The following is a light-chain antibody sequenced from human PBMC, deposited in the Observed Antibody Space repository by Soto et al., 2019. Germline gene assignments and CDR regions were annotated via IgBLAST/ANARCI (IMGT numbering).Light chain of an antibody. CDR1: SSDVGSYNL. CDR3: CSYAGSGTWV. CDR2: EVT. Sequence: QSVLTQPASVSGSPGQSITISCTGTSSDVGSYNLVSWYQQHPGKAPKFMISEVTKRPSGVSTRFSGSKSGNTASLTISGLQAEDESDSYCCSYAGSGTWVFGGGTKLTVL. V-gene: IGLV2-23*02. J-gene: IGLJ3*02.